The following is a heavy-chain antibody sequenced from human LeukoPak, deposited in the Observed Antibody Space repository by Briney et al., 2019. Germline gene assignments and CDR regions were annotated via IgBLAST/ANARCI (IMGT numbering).Heavy chain of an antibody. Sequence: SETLSLTCAVYSGSFSDYYWTWIRKPPGKGLEWIGEINHIGSINQNPSFKSRVTMSVDTSKNQFSLKVNSMTAADTALYFCARGRVVGDYVIDYWGQGTLVTVSS. J-gene: IGHJ4*02. CDR2: INHIGSI. V-gene: IGHV4-34*01. CDR3: ARGRVVGDYVIDY. CDR1: SGSFSDYY. D-gene: IGHD4-17*01.